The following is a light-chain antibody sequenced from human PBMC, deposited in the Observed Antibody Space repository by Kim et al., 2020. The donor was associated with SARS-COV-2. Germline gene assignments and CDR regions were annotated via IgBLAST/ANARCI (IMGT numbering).Light chain of an antibody. CDR2: RAS. CDR3: QQYYNYST. Sequence: LSASVGDRVTITCRASQSIGTSLAWFQQKSGKAPKVLIYRASSLESGVPSRFSGSGSGTEFTFTISSLQPDDFSTYYCQQYYNYSTFGQGTKLEI. J-gene: IGKJ2*01. CDR1: QSIGTS. V-gene: IGKV1-5*03.